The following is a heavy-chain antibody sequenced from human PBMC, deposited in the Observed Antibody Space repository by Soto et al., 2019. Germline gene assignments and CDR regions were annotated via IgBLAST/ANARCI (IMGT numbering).Heavy chain of an antibody. V-gene: IGHV3-7*01. D-gene: IGHD6-13*01. J-gene: IGHJ4*02. CDR1: GFTFSSYW. CDR3: ARAYSSSWYAEHFDY. CDR2: IKQDGSEK. Sequence: EVQLVESGGGLVQPGGSLRLSCAASGFTFSSYWMSWVRQAPGKGLEWVANIKQDGSEKYYVDSVKGRFTISRDNAKNSLYLQMNSLRAEDTAVYYCARAYSSSWYAEHFDYWGQGTLVTVSS.